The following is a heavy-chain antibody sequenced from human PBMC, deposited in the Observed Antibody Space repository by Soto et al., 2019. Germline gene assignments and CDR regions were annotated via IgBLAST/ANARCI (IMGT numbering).Heavy chain of an antibody. D-gene: IGHD3-22*01. CDR1: GGSFSGYY. CDR3: AWGSSGRAGWFDP. CDR2: INHRGST. Sequence: QVQLQQWGAGLLKPSETLSLTCAVYGGSFSGYYWSWSRQPPGKGLEWIGEINHRGSTNYNPSLQSRVTIAVDTSKNQFSLLLSSVTAADTAGYDCAWGSSGRAGWFDPWGQGTLVTFSS. V-gene: IGHV4-34*01. J-gene: IGHJ5*02.